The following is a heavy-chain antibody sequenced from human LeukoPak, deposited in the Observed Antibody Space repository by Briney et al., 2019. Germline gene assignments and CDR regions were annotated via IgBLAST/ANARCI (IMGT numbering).Heavy chain of an antibody. CDR1: GFTFDDYA. D-gene: IGHD6-13*01. Sequence: GRSLRLSCAASGFTFDDYAMPWVRQAPGKGLEWVSGISWNSGSIGYADSVKGRFTISRDNAKNSLYLQMNSLRAEDTALYYCAKDQSIAAAGFDYWGQGTLVTVSS. V-gene: IGHV3-9*01. CDR2: ISWNSGSI. CDR3: AKDQSIAAAGFDY. J-gene: IGHJ4*02.